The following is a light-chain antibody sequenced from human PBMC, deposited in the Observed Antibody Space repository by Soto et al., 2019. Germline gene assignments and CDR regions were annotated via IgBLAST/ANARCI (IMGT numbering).Light chain of an antibody. CDR3: LQYNNWPRT. Sequence: EIVMTQSPATLSVSPGERATLSCRASQSISSSVAWYKQRPGQAPRLLFYGASTRATGSPARFSGSGSGTEFTLTISSLQSEDLAVYYCLQYNNWPRTFGQGTKVEIK. CDR2: GAS. CDR1: QSISSS. V-gene: IGKV3-15*01. J-gene: IGKJ1*01.